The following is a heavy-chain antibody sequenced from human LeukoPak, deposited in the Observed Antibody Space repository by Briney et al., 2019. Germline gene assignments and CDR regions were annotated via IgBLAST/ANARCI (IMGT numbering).Heavy chain of an antibody. J-gene: IGHJ4*02. CDR1: GYTFTGYY. CDR3: ATFLDYYDSSGYPFDY. CDR2: INPNSGGT. Sequence: ASVKVSCKASGYTFTGYYMHWVRQAPGQGLEWMGWINPNSGGTNYAQKFQGRVTMTRDTSISTAYMELSRLRSDDTAVYYCATFLDYYDSSGYPFDYWGQGTLVTVSS. V-gene: IGHV1-2*02. D-gene: IGHD3-22*01.